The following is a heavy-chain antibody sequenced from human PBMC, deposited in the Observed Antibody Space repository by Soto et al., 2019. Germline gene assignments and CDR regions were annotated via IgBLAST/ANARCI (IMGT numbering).Heavy chain of an antibody. J-gene: IGHJ6*02. V-gene: IGHV4-31*02. CDR2: MYYSGST. Sequence: SETLSLTCTVSGGSVISGDYYWSWIRLPPGKGLEWIGCMYYSGSTSYSPSLKSRVTISVDRSKNQFSLKVNSVTAADTAVYYCARGAAREHYYNYYGVDGWGQGTTVTVSS. D-gene: IGHD6-6*01. CDR1: GGSVISGDYY. CDR3: ARGAAREHYYNYYGVDG.